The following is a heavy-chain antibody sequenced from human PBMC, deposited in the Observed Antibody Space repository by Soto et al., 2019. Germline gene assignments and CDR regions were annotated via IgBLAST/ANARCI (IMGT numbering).Heavy chain of an antibody. V-gene: IGHV3-30*18. CDR1: GFTFSAFA. J-gene: IGHJ4*02. D-gene: IGHD3-10*01. CDR2: ISYDGTNE. Sequence: GGSLRLSCTVSGFTFSAFAMYWVRQAPGKGLEWVALISYDGTNEDYAESVRGRFTISRDNSKNTLYLDMNSLSAEDSAVYFCAKGVVREPAYFDYWGQGTLVTVSS. CDR3: AKGVVREPAYFDY.